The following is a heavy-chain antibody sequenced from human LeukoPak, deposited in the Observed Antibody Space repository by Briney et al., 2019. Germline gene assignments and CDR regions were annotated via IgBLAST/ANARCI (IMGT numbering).Heavy chain of an antibody. CDR3: ARDSMITFGGVIVEYYFDY. Sequence: SETLSLTCTVSGGSVSSGSYYWSWIRQPPGKGLEWIGYIYYSGSTNYNPSLKSRVTISVDTSKNQFSLKLSSVTAADTAVYYCARDSMITFGGVIVEYYFDYWGQGTLSPSPQ. D-gene: IGHD3-16*02. CDR2: IYYSGST. J-gene: IGHJ4*02. CDR1: GGSVSSGSYY. V-gene: IGHV4-61*01.